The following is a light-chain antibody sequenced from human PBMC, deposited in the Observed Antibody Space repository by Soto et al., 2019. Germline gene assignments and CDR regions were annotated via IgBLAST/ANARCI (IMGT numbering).Light chain of an antibody. J-gene: IGKJ1*01. CDR2: GAS. V-gene: IGKV1-39*01. CDR1: PTITTY. CDR3: QQSHTTPWT. Sequence: DIQMTQSPSSLSASVGDRVTITCRAIPTITTYLNWYQQKPGKAPQLLIYGASTLESGVASRFTGSGSGTDFTLTISSLQPEDFATYHCQQSHTTPWTFGQGTKVDIK.